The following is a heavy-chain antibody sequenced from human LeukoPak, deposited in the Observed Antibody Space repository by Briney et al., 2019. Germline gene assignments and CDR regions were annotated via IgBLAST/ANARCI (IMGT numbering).Heavy chain of an antibody. Sequence: PGGSLRLSCAASGFTFSSYSMNWVRQAQGKGLEWVSSISSSSSNIYYADSVKGGFTISRDNAKKSLYLQMNSLRAEDTAVYYCAREDLIAAAGPNGFDPWGQGTLVTVSS. CDR3: AREDLIAAAGPNGFDP. CDR2: ISSSSSNI. J-gene: IGHJ5*02. V-gene: IGHV3-21*01. CDR1: GFTFSSYS. D-gene: IGHD6-13*01.